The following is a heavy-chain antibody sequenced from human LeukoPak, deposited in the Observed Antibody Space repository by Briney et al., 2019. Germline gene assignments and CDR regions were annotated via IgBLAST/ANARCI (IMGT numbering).Heavy chain of an antibody. D-gene: IGHD2-15*01. V-gene: IGHV3-48*02. CDR2: ISSSSSTI. Sequence: GGSLRLSCAASGFTFSSYSMNWVRQAPGKGLEWVSYISSSSSTIYYADSVKGRFTISRDNAKNSLYLQMNSLRDEDTAVYYCAREGYSWPPLPFDYWGQGTLVTVSS. CDR3: AREGYSWPPLPFDY. CDR1: GFTFSSYS. J-gene: IGHJ4*02.